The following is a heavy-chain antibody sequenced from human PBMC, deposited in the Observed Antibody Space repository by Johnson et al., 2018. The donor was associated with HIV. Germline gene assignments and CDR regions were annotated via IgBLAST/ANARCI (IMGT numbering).Heavy chain of an antibody. J-gene: IGHJ3*02. CDR2: ILFDGSNK. CDR1: GFTFSTYA. CDR3: AKDQYGSSGRYAFDI. D-gene: IGHD3-10*01. Sequence: QVQLVESGGGVVQPGRSLRLSCAASGFTFSTYAMHWVRQAPGKGLEWVAIILFDGSNKYYADSVKGLFTISRDNSKNTLYLQMNSLRAEDTAVYYCAKDQYGSSGRYAFDIWGQGTMVTVSS. V-gene: IGHV3-33*06.